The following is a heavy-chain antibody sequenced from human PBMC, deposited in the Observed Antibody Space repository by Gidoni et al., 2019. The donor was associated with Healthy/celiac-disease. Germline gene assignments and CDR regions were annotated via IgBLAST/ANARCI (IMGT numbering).Heavy chain of an antibody. V-gene: IGHV3-15*01. D-gene: IGHD3-22*01. J-gene: IGHJ3*02. CDR1: GFTFSNAW. Sequence: EVQLVESGGGLVKPGGSLRLACAASGFTFSNAWMSWVRQAPGKGLEWVGRIKSKTDGGTTDYAAPVKGRFTISRDDSKNTLYLQMNSLKTEDTAVYYCTTEELSWSNYYDSSGDNAFDIWGQGTMVTVSS. CDR2: IKSKTDGGTT. CDR3: TTEELSWSNYYDSSGDNAFDI.